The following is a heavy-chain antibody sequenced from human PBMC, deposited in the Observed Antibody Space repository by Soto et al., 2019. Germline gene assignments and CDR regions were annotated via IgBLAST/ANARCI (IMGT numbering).Heavy chain of an antibody. CDR2: IYTSGST. V-gene: IGHV4-4*07. CDR1: GGSISSYY. Sequence: SETLSLSCSVSGGSISSYYWSWIRQPAGKGLESIGRIYTSGSTNYNPSLKSRVTMSVDTSKNQFSLKLISVTAAYTAVYYCARERDYSDYDNWFEPWGQGTLV. J-gene: IGHJ5*02. CDR3: ARERDYSDYDNWFEP. D-gene: IGHD4-17*01.